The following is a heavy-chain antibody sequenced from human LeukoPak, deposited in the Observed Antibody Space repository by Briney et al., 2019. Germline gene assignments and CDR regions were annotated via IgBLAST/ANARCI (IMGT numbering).Heavy chain of an antibody. V-gene: IGHV3-7*02. CDR2: IKPDGSEK. CDR3: ARSGNLDY. D-gene: IGHD3-10*01. Sequence: GGSLRLSCAASGFSFTTYWMSWVRQTPGKGLEWVAMIKPDGSEKYYVDSVEGRFTISRDNAKNSVYLQMNSLRVEDMAVYYCARSGNLDYWGQGTLVIVSS. J-gene: IGHJ4*02. CDR1: GFSFTTYW.